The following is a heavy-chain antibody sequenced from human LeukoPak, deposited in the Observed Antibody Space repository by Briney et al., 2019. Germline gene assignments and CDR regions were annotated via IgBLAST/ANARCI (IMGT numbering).Heavy chain of an antibody. CDR2: IKTDGSNT. V-gene: IGHV3-74*01. J-gene: IGHJ3*02. Sequence: GGSLRLSCAASGFTFRNYWMHWVRQAPGKGLVWVSRIKTDGSNTDYADSVKGRFTISRDNAKNTMYLQMNSLTAEDSAVYYCARGVAGTGPDIWGLGTMVTVSA. CDR3: ARGVAGTGPDI. D-gene: IGHD6-19*01. CDR1: GFTFRNYW.